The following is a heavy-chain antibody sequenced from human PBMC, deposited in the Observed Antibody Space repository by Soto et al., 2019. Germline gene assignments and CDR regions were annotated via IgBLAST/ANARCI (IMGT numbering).Heavy chain of an antibody. D-gene: IGHD6-13*01. CDR1: GGTFSTYS. J-gene: IGHJ6*02. CDR3: ARGGQQPKPYYYYTMDV. CDR2: SIPLFGTA. V-gene: IGHV1-69*01. Sequence: QVQLVQSGAEVKKPGSSVKVSCKASGGTFSTYSISWVRQAPGQGLEWMGGSIPLFGTANYAQKFQGRVTITADESTSTAYMELSSLRSEDTAVYYCARGGQQPKPYYYYTMDVWGQGTTVTVSS.